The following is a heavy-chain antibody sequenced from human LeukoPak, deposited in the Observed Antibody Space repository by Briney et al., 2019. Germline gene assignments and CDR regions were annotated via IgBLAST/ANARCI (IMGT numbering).Heavy chain of an antibody. Sequence: SETLSLTCTVSGGSISSYYWSWIRQPPGKGLEWIGYIYYSGSTYYNPSLKSRVTISVDTSKNQFSLKLSSVTAADTAVYYCASRNSSSWSLTGDNWFDPWGQGTLVTVSS. CDR3: ASRNSSSWSLTGDNWFDP. V-gene: IGHV4-59*12. CDR1: GGSISSYY. CDR2: IYYSGST. D-gene: IGHD6-13*01. J-gene: IGHJ5*02.